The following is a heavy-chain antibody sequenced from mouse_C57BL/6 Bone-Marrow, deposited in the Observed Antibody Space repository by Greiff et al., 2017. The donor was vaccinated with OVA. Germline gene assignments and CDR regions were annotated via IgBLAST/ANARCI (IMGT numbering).Heavy chain of an antibody. CDR2: IWTGGGT. J-gene: IGHJ1*03. V-gene: IGHV2-9-1*01. CDR1: GFSLTSYA. D-gene: IGHD2-3*01. CDR3: ARNRIYDGLYWYFDV. Sequence: VKVEESGPGLVAPSQSLSITCTVSGFSLTSYAISWVRQPPGMGLEWLGVIWTGGGTNYNSALKSRLSISKDNSKSQVFLKMNSLQTDDTARYYCARNRIYDGLYWYFDVWGTGTTVTVSS.